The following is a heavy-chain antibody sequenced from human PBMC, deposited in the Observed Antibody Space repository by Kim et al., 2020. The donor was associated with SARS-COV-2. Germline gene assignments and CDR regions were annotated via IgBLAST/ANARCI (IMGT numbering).Heavy chain of an antibody. D-gene: IGHD3-22*01. CDR1: GGSISSSSYY. CDR3: ARLSFGDSGYYY. J-gene: IGHJ6*01. CDR2: IYDSGST. V-gene: IGHV4-39*02. Sequence: SETLSLTCTVSGGSISSSSYYWSWIRQPPGQGLEGIGSIYDSGSTYYNPSRKSRVTISVSTSKNHLTLKLSTVTAAAAAVYYCARLSFGDSGYYY.